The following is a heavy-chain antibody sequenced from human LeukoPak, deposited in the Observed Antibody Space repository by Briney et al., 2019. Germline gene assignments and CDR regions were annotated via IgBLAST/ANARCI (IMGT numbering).Heavy chain of an antibody. Sequence: ASVKVSCKASGYTFTSYGISWVRQAPGQGLEWMGWISAHNGNTNYAQKLQGRVTMTTDTSTSTAYMELRSLRSDDTAVYYCAGHTSGSYFRYFDYWGQGTLVTVSS. D-gene: IGHD1-26*01. CDR3: AGHTSGSYFRYFDY. CDR1: GYTFTSYG. V-gene: IGHV1-18*01. CDR2: ISAHNGNT. J-gene: IGHJ4*02.